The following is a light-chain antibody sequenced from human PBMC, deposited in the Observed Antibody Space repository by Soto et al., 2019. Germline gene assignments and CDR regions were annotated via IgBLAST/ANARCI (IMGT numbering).Light chain of an antibody. CDR1: QSISSN. V-gene: IGKV3-15*01. J-gene: IGKJ3*01. CDR3: QQYSTYPFT. CDR2: RTS. Sequence: EIVMTQSPATLSVSPGERATLSCRASQSISSNLAWYQQKPGQAPRLLMFRTSSRATGFPARFSGSGSGTDFTLTISCLQSEDFATYFCQQYSTYPFTFGPGTKVDVK.